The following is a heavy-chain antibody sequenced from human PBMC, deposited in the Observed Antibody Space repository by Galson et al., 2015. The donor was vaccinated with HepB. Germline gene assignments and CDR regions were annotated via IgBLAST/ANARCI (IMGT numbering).Heavy chain of an antibody. CDR3: VRVAIDTTIFRGYWYFDL. D-gene: IGHD5-18*01. CDR2: ISSTGTTI. V-gene: IGHV3-48*02. CDR1: GFIFSTYT. Sequence: SLRLSCAASGFIFSTYTFNWVRRAPGKDLEWISYISSTGTTIYYADSVKGRFTISRVNAENSLSLQMSSLRDEDTAVYYCVRVAIDTTIFRGYWYFDLWGRGTLVTVSS. J-gene: IGHJ2*01.